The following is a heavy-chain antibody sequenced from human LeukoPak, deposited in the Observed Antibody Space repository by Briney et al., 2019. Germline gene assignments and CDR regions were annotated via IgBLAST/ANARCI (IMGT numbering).Heavy chain of an antibody. CDR3: ARSIHDSSGYSVDY. J-gene: IGHJ4*02. Sequence: PGRSLRLSCAASGFTFSSYAMHWVRQAPGKGLEWVAVILYDGSNKYYADSVKGRFTISRDNSKNTLYLQMNSLRAEDTAVYYCARSIHDSSGYSVDYWGQGTLVTVSS. D-gene: IGHD3-22*01. CDR2: ILYDGSNK. V-gene: IGHV3-30-3*01. CDR1: GFTFSSYA.